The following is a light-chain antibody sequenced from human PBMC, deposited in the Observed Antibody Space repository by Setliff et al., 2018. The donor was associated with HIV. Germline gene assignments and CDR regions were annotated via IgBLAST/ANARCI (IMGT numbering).Light chain of an antibody. CDR3: SSYTSSSTLV. CDR2: EVS. CDR1: SSDVGGYPY. Sequence: QSALTQPASVSGSPGQSVTISCTGTSSDVGGYPYVSWYQQYPGKVPKLMIYEVSNRPSGVSNRLSGSKSANMASLTISGLQAEDEADYYCSSYTSSSTLVFGTGTKVTVL. J-gene: IGLJ1*01. V-gene: IGLV2-14*01.